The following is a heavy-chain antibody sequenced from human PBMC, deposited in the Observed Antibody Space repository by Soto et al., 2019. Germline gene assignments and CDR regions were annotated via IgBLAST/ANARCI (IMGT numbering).Heavy chain of an antibody. D-gene: IGHD3-22*01. Sequence: GGSLRLSCAASGFTFRTYDMHWVRQAPGKGLEWVALISYDGSNEYYAGSVKGRFTVSRDNSKNTLYLQMSSLRPEDTAVYYCAKGRDSSGYYYAYWGQGALVTVSP. CDR3: AKGRDSSGYYYAY. J-gene: IGHJ4*02. V-gene: IGHV3-30*18. CDR1: GFTFRTYD. CDR2: ISYDGSNE.